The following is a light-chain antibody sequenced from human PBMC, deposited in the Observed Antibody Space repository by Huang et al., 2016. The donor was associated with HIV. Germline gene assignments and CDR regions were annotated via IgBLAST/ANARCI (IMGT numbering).Light chain of an antibody. CDR2: DAA. Sequence: EIVLTQSPATLSLSPGERATLSCRASQSVSSYLAWYRQKPGQAPRLLIDDAANRATGIPARFSGSGSGTDFTLTISSLEPEDFAVYYCQQRSNWPPLTFGGGTKVEIK. J-gene: IGKJ4*01. V-gene: IGKV3-11*01. CDR1: QSVSSY. CDR3: QQRSNWPPLT.